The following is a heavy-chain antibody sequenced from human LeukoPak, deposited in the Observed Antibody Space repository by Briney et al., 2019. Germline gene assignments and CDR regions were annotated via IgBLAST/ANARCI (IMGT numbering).Heavy chain of an antibody. CDR1: GGTFSSYA. D-gene: IGHD2-2*01. Sequence: ASVKVSCKASGGTFSSYAISWVRQAPGQGLEWMGGIIPIFGTANYAQKFQGRVTITADESTSTAYMELSSLRSEDTAVYYCAKESGSSTSLDYWGQGTLVTVSS. CDR3: AKESGSSTSLDY. J-gene: IGHJ4*02. V-gene: IGHV1-69*13. CDR2: IIPIFGTA.